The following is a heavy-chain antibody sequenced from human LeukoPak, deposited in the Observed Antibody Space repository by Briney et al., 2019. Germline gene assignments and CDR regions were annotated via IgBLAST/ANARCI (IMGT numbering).Heavy chain of an antibody. J-gene: IGHJ4*02. Sequence: GRSLRLYCEASGFTFDDYGMHWVRQAPGKGLEWVSTISWNSASVGYVDSVKGRFTISRDNAKKTLYLQMNSLRPEDTALYYCAKDYGYSSSWYDYWGQGTLVTVSS. CDR2: ISWNSASV. CDR1: GFTFDDYG. D-gene: IGHD6-13*01. CDR3: AKDYGYSSSWYDY. V-gene: IGHV3-9*01.